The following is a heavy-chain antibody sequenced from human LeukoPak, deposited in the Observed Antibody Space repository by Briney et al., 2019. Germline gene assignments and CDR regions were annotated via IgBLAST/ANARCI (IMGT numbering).Heavy chain of an antibody. J-gene: IGHJ3*02. CDR2: INHSGST. V-gene: IGHV4-34*01. D-gene: IGHD3-3*01. CDR3: ARVRTYYDFWSGTPGAFDI. CDR1: GGSFSGYY. Sequence: SETLSLTCAVYGGSFSGYYWSWIRQPPGKGLEWIGEINHSGSTNYNPSLKSRVTISVDTSKNQFSLKLSSVTAADTAVYYCARVRTYYDFWSGTPGAFDIWGQGTMVTVSS.